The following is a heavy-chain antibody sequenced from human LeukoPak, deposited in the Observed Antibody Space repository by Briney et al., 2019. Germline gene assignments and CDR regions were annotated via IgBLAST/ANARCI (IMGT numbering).Heavy chain of an antibody. J-gene: IGHJ4*02. CDR1: GFTFSSYW. Sequence: PGGSLRLSCAAPGFTFSSYWMSWVRQAPGRGLEWVANTNPDGTDKCYLDSVRGRFTISRDNAKSSLYLQLNSLRADDTAIYYCARGPTIIGGPGKGYFDYWGQEILVLVSS. V-gene: IGHV3-7*01. CDR2: TNPDGTDK. D-gene: IGHD6-13*01. CDR3: ARGPTIIGGPGKGYFDY.